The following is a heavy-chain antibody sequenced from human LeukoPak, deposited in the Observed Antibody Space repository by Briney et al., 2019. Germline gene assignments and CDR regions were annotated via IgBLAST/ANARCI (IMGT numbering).Heavy chain of an antibody. V-gene: IGHV4-39*01. CDR1: GGSISSSSYY. J-gene: IGHJ4*02. D-gene: IGHD3-22*01. CDR2: IYYSGST. Sequence: PSETLSLTCTVSGGSISSSSYYWGWIRQPPGKGLEWIGSIYYSGSTYYNPSLKSRVTISVDTSKNQFSLKLSSVTAADTAVYYCARSHPDYYDSRGYLFDYWGQGTLVTVSS. CDR3: ARSHPDYYDSRGYLFDY.